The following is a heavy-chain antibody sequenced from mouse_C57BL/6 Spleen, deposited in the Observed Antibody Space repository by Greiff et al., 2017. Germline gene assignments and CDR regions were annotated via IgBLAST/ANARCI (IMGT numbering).Heavy chain of an antibody. J-gene: IGHJ4*01. CDR2: INPSTGGT. Sequence: EVQLQESGPELVKPGASVKISCKASGYSFTGYYMHWVKQSSEKSLEWIGEINPSTGGTSYNQKFKGKATLTVDKSSSTAYMQLKSLTSEDSAVYYCARPITTVVATDYAMDYWGQGTSVTVSS. CDR1: GYSFTGYY. CDR3: ARPITTVVATDYAMDY. V-gene: IGHV1-43*01. D-gene: IGHD1-1*01.